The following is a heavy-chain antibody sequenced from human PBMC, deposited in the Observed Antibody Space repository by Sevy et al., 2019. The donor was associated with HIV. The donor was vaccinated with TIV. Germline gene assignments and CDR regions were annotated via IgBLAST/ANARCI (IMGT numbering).Heavy chain of an antibody. V-gene: IGHV3-33*01. D-gene: IGHD6-13*01. CDR1: GFTFSSYG. J-gene: IGHJ6*02. Sequence: GGSLRLSCAASGFTFSSYGMHWVRQAPGKGLEWVAVIWYDGSNKYYADSMKGRFTISRDNSKNTLYLQMNSLRAEDTAVYYCARDGAAAGTGAIYYYYGMDVWGQGTTVTVSS. CDR3: ARDGAAAGTGAIYYYYGMDV. CDR2: IWYDGSNK.